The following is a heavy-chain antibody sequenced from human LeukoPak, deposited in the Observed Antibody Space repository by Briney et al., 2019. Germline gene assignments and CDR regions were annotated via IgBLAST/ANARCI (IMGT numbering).Heavy chain of an antibody. Sequence: GGSLRLSCAASGFTFSSYAMSWVRQAPGKGLEWVSYISIGGTTIYYADSVKGRFTLSRDNAKNSLYLQMNSLRAEDTAVYYCARPGLRGYSYGIDFWGQGTLVTVSS. CDR3: ARPGLRGYSYGIDF. J-gene: IGHJ4*02. CDR2: ISIGGTTI. CDR1: GFTFSSYA. D-gene: IGHD5-18*01. V-gene: IGHV3-48*04.